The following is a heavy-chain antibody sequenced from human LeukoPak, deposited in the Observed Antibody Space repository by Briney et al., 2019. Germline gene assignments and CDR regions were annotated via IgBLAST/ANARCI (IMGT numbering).Heavy chain of an antibody. J-gene: IGHJ4*02. CDR1: GFTFSTYV. CDR2: ISYDGNNK. Sequence: GGSLRLSCAASGFTFSTYVMHWVRQAPGKGLEWVAVISYDGNNKYYADSVKGRFTISRDNSKNTLYVQMNNLRAEDTAVYYCAKVDSSGWQNIDYWGQGSLVTVSS. V-gene: IGHV3-30*18. D-gene: IGHD6-19*01. CDR3: AKVDSSGWQNIDY.